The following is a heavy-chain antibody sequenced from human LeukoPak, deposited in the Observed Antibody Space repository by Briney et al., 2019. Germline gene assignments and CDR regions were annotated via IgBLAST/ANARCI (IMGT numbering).Heavy chain of an antibody. CDR2: IYPGDSDT. Sequence: GESLKISCKISGYNFTNYWIGWVRQMPGKGLEWIGIIYPGDSDTRYSPSFQGQVTISADKSISTAYLQWSSLKASDTAMYYCARHKHYYGSGSYPTTIDYWGQGTLVTVSS. J-gene: IGHJ4*02. CDR3: ARHKHYYGSGSYPTTIDY. D-gene: IGHD3-10*01. CDR1: GYNFTNYW. V-gene: IGHV5-51*01.